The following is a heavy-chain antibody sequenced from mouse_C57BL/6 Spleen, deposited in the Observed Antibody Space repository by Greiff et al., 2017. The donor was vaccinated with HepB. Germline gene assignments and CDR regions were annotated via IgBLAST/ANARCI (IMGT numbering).Heavy chain of an antibody. CDR1: GYTFTSYW. J-gene: IGHJ4*01. D-gene: IGHD2-4*01. V-gene: IGHV1-7*01. CDR3: ARERDYDRYAMDY. CDR2: INPSSGYT. Sequence: VMLVESGAELAKPGASVKLSCKASGYTFTSYWMHWVKQRPGQGLEWIGYINPSSGYTKYNQKFKDKATLTADKSSSTAYMQLSSLTYEDSAVYYCARERDYDRYAMDYWGQGTSVTVSS.